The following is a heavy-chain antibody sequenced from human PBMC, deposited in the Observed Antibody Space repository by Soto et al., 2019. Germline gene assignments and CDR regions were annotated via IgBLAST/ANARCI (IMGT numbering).Heavy chain of an antibody. D-gene: IGHD5-18*01. CDR3: ARASSYDPFYYYYYGMDV. J-gene: IGHJ6*02. Sequence: QVQLQQSGPGLVKPSQTLSLTCAISGDSVSSNSAAWNWIRQSPSRGLEWLGRKYYRSKWYNDYAISVKSRITISPHTAKNQFSLQLNSVTPEDTAVYYCARASSYDPFYYYYYGMDVWGQGTTVTVSS. CDR2: KYYRSKWYN. CDR1: GDSVSSNSAA. V-gene: IGHV6-1*01.